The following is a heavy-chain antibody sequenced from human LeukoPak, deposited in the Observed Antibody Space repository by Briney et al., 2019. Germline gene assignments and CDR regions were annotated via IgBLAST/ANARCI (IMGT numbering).Heavy chain of an antibody. Sequence: SVKVSCKASGYSLTSFDINWVRQAPGQGLEWMGGIIPIFGTANYAQKFQGRVTITTDESTSTAYMELSSLRSEDTAVYYCVRNIVDIVATSRYYYYYMDVWGKGTTVTVSS. D-gene: IGHD5-12*01. V-gene: IGHV1-69*05. CDR3: VRNIVDIVATSRYYYYYMDV. CDR2: IIPIFGTA. J-gene: IGHJ6*03. CDR1: GYSLTSFD.